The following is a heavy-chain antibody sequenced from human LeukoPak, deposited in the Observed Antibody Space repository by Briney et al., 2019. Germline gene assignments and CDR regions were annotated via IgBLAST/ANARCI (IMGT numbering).Heavy chain of an antibody. CDR3: AREVNIQADSDAFDI. Sequence: TSETLSLTCTVSGGSFRCRNYLWSWIRQTPGEGLEWIGYISYSGSAYYNPSLKSRVTISIDTSNSQFSLRLRSVTAADTAVYYCAREVNIQADSDAFDIWGPGTTVTVSS. CDR2: ISYSGSA. J-gene: IGHJ3*02. V-gene: IGHV4-30-4*08. CDR1: GGSFRCRNYL. D-gene: IGHD1/OR15-1a*01.